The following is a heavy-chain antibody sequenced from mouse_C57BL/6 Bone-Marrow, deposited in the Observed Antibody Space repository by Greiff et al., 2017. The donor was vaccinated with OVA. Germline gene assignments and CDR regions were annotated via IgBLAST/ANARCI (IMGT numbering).Heavy chain of an antibody. V-gene: IGHV7-3*01. CDR3: ARYAGPFDY. CDR2: IRNKANGYTT. J-gene: IGHJ2*01. D-gene: IGHD4-1*01. CDR1: GFTFTDYY. Sequence: EVKLVESGGGLVQPGGSLSLSCAASGFTFTDYYMSWVRQPPGTALEWLGFIRNKANGYTTEYSASVKGRFTISRDNSQSILYLQMNALRAEDSATYYCARYAGPFDYWGQGTTLTVSS.